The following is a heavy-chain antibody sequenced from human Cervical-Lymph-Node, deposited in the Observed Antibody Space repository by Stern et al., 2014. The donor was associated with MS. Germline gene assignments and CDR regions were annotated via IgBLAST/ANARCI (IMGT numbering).Heavy chain of an antibody. D-gene: IGHD6-19*01. CDR1: GDTLSRYA. J-gene: IGHJ6*02. V-gene: IGHV1-69*01. CDR2: IIPISGKE. Sequence: VQLVESGAEVKKPGSSVKVSCKASGDTLSRYAISWVRQAPGQGLQWMGGIIPISGKENYAQKFQGRVKLESTSTAYMELSSLRSEDAAVYYCASSYSGWDNPYHFYGMDVWGQGTTVTVSS. CDR3: ASSYSGWDNPYHFYGMDV.